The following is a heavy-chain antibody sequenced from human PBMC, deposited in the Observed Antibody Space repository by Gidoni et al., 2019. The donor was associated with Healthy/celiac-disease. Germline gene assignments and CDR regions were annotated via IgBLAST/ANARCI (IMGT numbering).Heavy chain of an antibody. D-gene: IGHD6-6*01. J-gene: IGHJ4*02. CDR2: IYPGDSDT. Sequence: EVQPVQSGAEVKKPGASLKLPCTGSGYSFTSYRIGWVRQMPGKGLEWMGIIYPGDSDTRYSPSFQGQVTISADKSISTAYLQWSSLKASDTAMYYCATSLVSSSYFDYWGQGTLVTVSS. V-gene: IGHV5-51*03. CDR3: ATSLVSSSYFDY. CDR1: GYSFTSYR.